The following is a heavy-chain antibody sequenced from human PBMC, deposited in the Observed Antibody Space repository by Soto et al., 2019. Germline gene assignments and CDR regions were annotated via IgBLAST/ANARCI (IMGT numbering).Heavy chain of an antibody. CDR1: GGTFNTYA. CDR3: ARGLERLDP. J-gene: IGHJ5*02. CDR2: IIPMFGTA. Sequence: QVQLVQSGAEVKKPGSSVKVSCKDSGGTFNTYAISWVRQAPGHGLEWMGGIIPMFGTANYAQKFQGRVTITADESTSTAYMELSSLRSDDMALYYCARGLERLDPWGQGTLVTVSS. D-gene: IGHD1-1*01. V-gene: IGHV1-69*12.